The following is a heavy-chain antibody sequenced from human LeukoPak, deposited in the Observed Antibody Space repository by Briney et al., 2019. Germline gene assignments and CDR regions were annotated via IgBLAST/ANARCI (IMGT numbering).Heavy chain of an antibody. CDR2: INQDGSEK. CDR3: ARDLRGGSYY. D-gene: IGHD1-26*01. Sequence: PGGSLRLSCAASGFTFSSYWMSWVRQAPGKGLEWVANINQDGSEKYYVDSVKGRFTISRDNAENSLFLQMNSLRAEDTAVYYCARDLRGGSYYWGQGTLVTVSS. J-gene: IGHJ4*02. V-gene: IGHV3-7*01. CDR1: GFTFSSYW.